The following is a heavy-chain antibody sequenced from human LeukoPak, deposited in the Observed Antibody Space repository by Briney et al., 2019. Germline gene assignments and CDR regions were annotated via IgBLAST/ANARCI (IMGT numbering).Heavy chain of an antibody. CDR2: INHSGST. D-gene: IGHD6-13*01. J-gene: IGHJ5*02. Sequence: SETLSLTSAVYSGSFSGYYWSWIRQPPGKGLEWIGEINHSGSTNYNPSLKSRVTISVDTSKNQFSLKLSSVTAADTAVYYCARGRYSSSWYKGWFDPWGQGTLVTVSS. CDR3: ARGRYSSSWYKGWFDP. V-gene: IGHV4-34*01. CDR1: SGSFSGYY.